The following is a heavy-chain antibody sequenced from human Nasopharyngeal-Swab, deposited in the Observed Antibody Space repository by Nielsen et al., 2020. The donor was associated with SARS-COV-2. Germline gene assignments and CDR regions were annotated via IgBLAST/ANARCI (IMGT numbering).Heavy chain of an antibody. CDR3: ARIQLWLSYYYYSGMDV. Sequence: SETLSLTCTVYGGSFSGYYWSWIRQPPGKGLEWIGEINHSGSTNYNPSLKSRVTISVDTSKNQFSLKLSSVTAADTAVCYCARIQLWLSYYYYSGMDVWGKGTTVTVSS. D-gene: IGHD5-18*01. CDR1: GGSFSGYY. V-gene: IGHV4-34*01. J-gene: IGHJ6*04. CDR2: INHSGST.